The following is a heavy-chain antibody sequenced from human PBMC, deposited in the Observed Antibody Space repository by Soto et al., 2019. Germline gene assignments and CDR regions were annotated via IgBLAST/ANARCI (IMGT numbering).Heavy chain of an antibody. CDR1: GFTFSSYA. CDR2: ISGSGGST. D-gene: IGHD2-2*01. CDR3: AKDQVGLYCSGTSCYAANWFDP. Sequence: GGSLRLSCAASGFTFSSYAMSWVRQAPGKGLEWVSAISGSGGSTYYADSVKGRFTISRDNSKNTLYLQMNSLRAEDTAVYYCAKDQVGLYCSGTSCYAANWFDPWGQGTLVTVSS. V-gene: IGHV3-23*01. J-gene: IGHJ5*02.